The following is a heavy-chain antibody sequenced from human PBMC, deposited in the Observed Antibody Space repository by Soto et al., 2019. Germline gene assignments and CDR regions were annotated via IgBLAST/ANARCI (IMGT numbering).Heavy chain of an antibody. CDR3: ARDGPGLAAAGFLYYYGMDV. Sequence: PVGSLRLSCAASGFTFSSYAMHWVRQAPGKGLEWVAVISYDGSNKYYADSVKGRFTISRDNSKNTLYLQMNSLRAEDTAVYYCARDGPGLAAAGFLYYYGMDVWGQGTTVTVSS. CDR2: ISYDGSNK. D-gene: IGHD6-13*01. V-gene: IGHV3-30-3*01. J-gene: IGHJ6*02. CDR1: GFTFSSYA.